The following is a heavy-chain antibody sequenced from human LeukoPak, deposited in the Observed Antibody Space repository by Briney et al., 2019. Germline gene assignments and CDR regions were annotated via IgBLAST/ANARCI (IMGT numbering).Heavy chain of an antibody. Sequence: ASVKVSCKASGYTFTSYYMHWVRQAPGQGLEWVGIINPSGGSTSYAQKFQGRVTVTRDTSTSTVYMELSSLRSEDTAVYYCARGVVGSSGYFGAFDIWGQGTMVTVSS. V-gene: IGHV1-46*01. CDR2: INPSGGST. J-gene: IGHJ3*02. D-gene: IGHD3-22*01. CDR1: GYTFTSYY. CDR3: ARGVVGSSGYFGAFDI.